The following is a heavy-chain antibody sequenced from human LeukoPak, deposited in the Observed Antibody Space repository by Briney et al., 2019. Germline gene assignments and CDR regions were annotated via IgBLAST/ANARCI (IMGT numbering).Heavy chain of an antibody. D-gene: IGHD3-10*01. CDR1: GYSFTSYW. CDR2: IYPGDSDT. J-gene: IGHJ6*02. V-gene: IGHV5-51*01. Sequence: GESLKISCKGSGYSFTSYWIGWVRQMPGKGLEWTGIIYPGDSDTRYSPSFQGQVTISADKSISTAYLQWSSLKASDTAMYYCAIPFYYGSGTHLAYYGMDVWGQGTTVTVSS. CDR3: AIPFYYGSGTHLAYYGMDV.